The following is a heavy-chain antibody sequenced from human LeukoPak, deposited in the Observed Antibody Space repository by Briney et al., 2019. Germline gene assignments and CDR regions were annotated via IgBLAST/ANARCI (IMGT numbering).Heavy chain of an antibody. J-gene: IGHJ6*03. Sequence: SETLSLTCTVSGASISSGGYYWNWIRRPAGKGLEWIGYVDHTGSTNFNPSLNGRVSISRDTTKNLFSLRLRSVTAADTAVYFCARGRVSSSTWYSTYYYYFYMDVWGKGTTVTVSS. CDR1: GASISSGGYY. CDR2: VDHTGST. CDR3: ARGRVSSSTWYSTYYYYFYMDV. V-gene: IGHV4-61*10. D-gene: IGHD1-1*01.